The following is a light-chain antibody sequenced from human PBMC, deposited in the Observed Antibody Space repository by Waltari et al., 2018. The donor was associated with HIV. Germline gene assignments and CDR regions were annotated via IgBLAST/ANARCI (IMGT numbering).Light chain of an antibody. CDR1: QGISNS. Sequence: DIKLTQSSSSPSASDGDTVSIPCRASQGISNSLAWYQQQPGKGPKLLVHGAFILERGVPSRFRGSGSGTDYTLTISGLQAEDFAAYFCQQYYGYPLTFGGGTRVDI. V-gene: IGKV1-NL1*01. J-gene: IGKJ4*01. CDR2: GAF. CDR3: QQYYGYPLT.